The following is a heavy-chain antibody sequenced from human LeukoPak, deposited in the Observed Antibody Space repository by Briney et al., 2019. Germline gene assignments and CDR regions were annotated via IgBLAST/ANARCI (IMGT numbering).Heavy chain of an antibody. CDR3: AKEGGYCSSSSCQNTNFDY. J-gene: IGHJ4*02. D-gene: IGHD2-2*01. Sequence: GGSLRLSCAASGFTFSRYGMHWVRLAPGKGLEWVAVIWYDGSNKYYADSVKGRFTISTDNSKNTLYLQMNSLRAEDTAVYYCAKEGGYCSSSSCQNTNFDYWGQGTLVTVSS. CDR2: IWYDGSNK. CDR1: GFTFSRYG. V-gene: IGHV3-33*06.